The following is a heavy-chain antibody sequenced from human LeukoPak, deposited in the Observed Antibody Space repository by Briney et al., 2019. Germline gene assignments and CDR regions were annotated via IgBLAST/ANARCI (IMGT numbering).Heavy chain of an antibody. Sequence: GGSLRLSCAASGFTFSSYEMNWVRQAPGKGLEWVSYISSSNTMYYADSVKGRFTISRDNAKNSLYLQMNGLRDEDTAVYYCARAFDYWGQGTLVAVSS. J-gene: IGHJ4*02. V-gene: IGHV3-48*03. CDR2: ISSSNTM. CDR1: GFTFSSYE. CDR3: ARAFDY.